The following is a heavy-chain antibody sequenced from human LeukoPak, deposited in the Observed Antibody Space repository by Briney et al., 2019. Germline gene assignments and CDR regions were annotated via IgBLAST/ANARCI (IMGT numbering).Heavy chain of an antibody. CDR3: AKTQDIVVLVYAIGKYFDY. CDR2: FTDSFSGSGGST. J-gene: IGHJ4*02. CDR1: GFSFSSYA. D-gene: IGHD2-8*01. Sequence: GGSLRLSCAASGFSFSSYAMSWVRQAPGKGLEWVTGFTDSFSGSGGSTQYADSVKGRFTISRDNSKNTLYLQMNSLRAEGTAVYYCAKTQDIVVLVYAIGKYFDYWGQGTLVSVSS. V-gene: IGHV3-23*01.